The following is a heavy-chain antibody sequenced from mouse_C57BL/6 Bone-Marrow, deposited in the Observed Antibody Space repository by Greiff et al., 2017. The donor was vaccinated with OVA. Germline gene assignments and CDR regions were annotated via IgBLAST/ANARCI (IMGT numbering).Heavy chain of an antibody. CDR2: INPSNGGT. J-gene: IGHJ4*01. CDR3: ARSGGSSYLYAMDY. CDR1: GYTFTSYW. Sequence: QVQLQQPGTELVKPGASVKLSCKASGYTFTSYWMHWVKQRPGQGLEWIGNINPSNGGTNYNEKFKSKAILTVAKSSSTAFMQLSSLTSEYSAVYYCARSGGSSYLYAMDYWGQGTSVTVSS. V-gene: IGHV1-53*01. D-gene: IGHD1-1*01.